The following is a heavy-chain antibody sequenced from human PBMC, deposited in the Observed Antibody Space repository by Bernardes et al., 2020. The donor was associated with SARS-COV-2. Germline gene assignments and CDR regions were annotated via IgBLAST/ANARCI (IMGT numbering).Heavy chain of an antibody. Sequence: GGSLRLSCVASGITFSDHYMDWVRQAPGKGLEWVGRSRGKGDSYTTEYAASVKGRFTISRDNAKNSLYLQMNSLRAEDRAVYYCARVTRGTWSYAMDVWGQGTTVTVSS. CDR2: SRGKGDSYTT. CDR1: GITFSDHY. V-gene: IGHV3-72*01. J-gene: IGHJ6*02. D-gene: IGHD6-13*01. CDR3: ARVTRGTWSYAMDV.